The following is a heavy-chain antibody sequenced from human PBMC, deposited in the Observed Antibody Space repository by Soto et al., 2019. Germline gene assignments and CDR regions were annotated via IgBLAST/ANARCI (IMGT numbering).Heavy chain of an antibody. CDR1: GYTFTSYG. CDR2: ISAYNGNT. Sequence: ASVKVSCKASGYTFTSYGISWVRQAPGQGLEWMGWISAYNGNTNYAQKLQGRVTMTTDTSTSTAYMELRSLRSDDTAVYYCASSDIVLMVYALDYWGQGTLVTVSS. D-gene: IGHD2-8*01. CDR3: ASSDIVLMVYALDY. J-gene: IGHJ4*02. V-gene: IGHV1-18*04.